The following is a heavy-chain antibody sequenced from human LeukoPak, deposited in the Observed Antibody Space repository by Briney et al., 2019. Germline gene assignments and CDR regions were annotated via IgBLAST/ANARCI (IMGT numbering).Heavy chain of an antibody. CDR3: ATAPRSTAARPTRFAFDI. CDR2: IYYRGST. CDR1: GGSISSYY. D-gene: IGHD6-6*01. Sequence: PSETLSLTCTVSGGSISSYYWSWIRHPPGKGVEGFGYIYYRGSTNYNLSLKSRLTISGDASKNHFSLNVSCVSAGDTAVYYCATAPRSTAARPTRFAFDIWGQGTMVTVSS. V-gene: IGHV4-59*13. J-gene: IGHJ3*02.